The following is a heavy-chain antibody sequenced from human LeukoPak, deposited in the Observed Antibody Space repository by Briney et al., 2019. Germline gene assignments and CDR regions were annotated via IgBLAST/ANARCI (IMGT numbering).Heavy chain of an antibody. CDR3: ATIQISGSYWNY. CDR2: IYYSGST. J-gene: IGHJ4*02. D-gene: IGHD1-26*01. CDR1: GGSISSSSYY. Sequence: SETLSLTCTVSGGSISSSSYYWGWIHQPPGKGLEWIGSIYYSGSTYYNPSLKSRVTISVDTSKNQFSLKLSSVTAADTAVYYCATIQISGSYWNYWGQGTLVTVSS. V-gene: IGHV4-39*01.